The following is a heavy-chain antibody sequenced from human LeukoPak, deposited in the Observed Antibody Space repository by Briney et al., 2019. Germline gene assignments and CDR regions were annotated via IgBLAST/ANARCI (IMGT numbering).Heavy chain of an antibody. Sequence: PGGSLRLSCAASGFTFSSYAMSWARQAPGKGLEWVSAISGSGGSTYYADSVKGRFTISRDNSKNTLYLQMNSLRAEDTAVYYCAKDGKDYDFWSGYSHDAFDIWGQGTMVTVSS. CDR3: AKDGKDYDFWSGYSHDAFDI. CDR1: GFTFSSYA. CDR2: ISGSGGST. J-gene: IGHJ3*02. V-gene: IGHV3-23*01. D-gene: IGHD3-3*01.